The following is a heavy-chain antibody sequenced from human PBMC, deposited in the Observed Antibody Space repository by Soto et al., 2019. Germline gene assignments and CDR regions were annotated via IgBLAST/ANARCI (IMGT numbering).Heavy chain of an antibody. CDR2: IGFDGTNI. CDR1: GFDFKTYG. D-gene: IGHD3-10*01. CDR3: VRTACVINNCSYRGVR. J-gene: IGHJ4*02. Sequence: GGSLRLSCVASGFDFKTYGMHWVRQAPGKGLEWVAVIGFDGTNIHYSDSVRGRFSISRDNSENTVSLQMNSLRVEDTALYYCVRTACVINNCSYRGVRWGQGTLVTVSS. V-gene: IGHV3-33*01.